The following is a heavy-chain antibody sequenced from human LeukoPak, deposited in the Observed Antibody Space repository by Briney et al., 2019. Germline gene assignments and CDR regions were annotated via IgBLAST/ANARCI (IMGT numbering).Heavy chain of an antibody. CDR2: INPSGGST. Sequence: ASVKVSCKASGYTFTSYYMHWVRQAPGQGLEWMGLINPSGGSTSYAQKFQGRVTMTTDTSTSTAYMELRSLRSDDTAVYYCARVGYYYDSSGYSLHYWGQGTLVTVSS. CDR1: GYTFTSYY. D-gene: IGHD3-22*01. V-gene: IGHV1-46*01. J-gene: IGHJ4*02. CDR3: ARVGYYYDSSGYSLHY.